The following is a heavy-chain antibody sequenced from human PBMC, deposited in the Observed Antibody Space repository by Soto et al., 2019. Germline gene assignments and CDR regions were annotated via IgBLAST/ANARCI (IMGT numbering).Heavy chain of an antibody. CDR2: FDPEDGET. J-gene: IGHJ4*02. Sequence: ASVKVSCKVSGYTLTELSMHWVRQAPGKGLEWMGGFDPEDGETIYAQKFQGKVNMTEDKSTDTTNMKLSRMRSEDTAVYYCATRGGRYVDWLLFGIYWGRG. D-gene: IGHD3-9*01. V-gene: IGHV1-24*01. CDR3: ATRGGRYVDWLLFGIY. CDR1: GYTLTELS.